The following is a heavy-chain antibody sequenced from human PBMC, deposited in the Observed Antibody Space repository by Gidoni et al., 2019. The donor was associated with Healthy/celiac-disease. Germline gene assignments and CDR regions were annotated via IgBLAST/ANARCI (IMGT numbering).Heavy chain of an antibody. J-gene: IGHJ4*02. V-gene: IGHV3-64*01. D-gene: IGHD2-2*02. CDR3: ARAGFDCSSTSCYKAGFDY. CDR2: ISSNGGST. CDR1: GFTFSSYA. Sequence: EVQLVESGGGLVQPGGSLRLSCAASGFTFSSYAMHWVRQAPGKGLEYVSAISSNGGSTYYANSVKGRFTISRDNSKNTLYLQMGSLRAEDMAVYYCARAGFDCSSTSCYKAGFDYWGQGTLVTVSS.